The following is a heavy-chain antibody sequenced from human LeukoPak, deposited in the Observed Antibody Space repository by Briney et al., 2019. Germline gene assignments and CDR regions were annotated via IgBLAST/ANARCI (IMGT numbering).Heavy chain of an antibody. CDR3: ARPDYYDPAFDI. CDR2: INHSGST. J-gene: IGHJ3*02. V-gene: IGHV4-34*01. D-gene: IGHD3-22*01. Sequence: PSETLSLTCAVYGGSFSGYYWSWIRQPPGKGLEWIGEINHSGSTNYNPSLKSRVTIPVDTSKNQFSLKLSSVTAADTAVYYCARPDYYDPAFDIWGQGTMVTVSS. CDR1: GGSFSGYY.